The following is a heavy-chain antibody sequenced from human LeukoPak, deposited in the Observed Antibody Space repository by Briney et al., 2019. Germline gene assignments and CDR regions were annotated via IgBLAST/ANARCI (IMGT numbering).Heavy chain of an antibody. CDR3: ARSLTTTGGYGMDV. V-gene: IGHV4-31*03. D-gene: IGHD2-8*02. Sequence: SETLSLTCTVSGDSISSGDSYWTWIRQLPGKGLEWIGYIFYDGRTYINPSLRGRVDVSVDTSNNQFSLKLNSMTAADTAVYYCARSLTTTGGYGMDVWGQGTTVTVSS. CDR1: GDSISSGDSY. J-gene: IGHJ6*02. CDR2: IFYDGRT.